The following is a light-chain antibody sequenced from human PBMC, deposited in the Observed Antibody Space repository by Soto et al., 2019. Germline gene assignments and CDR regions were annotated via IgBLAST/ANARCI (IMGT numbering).Light chain of an antibody. CDR1: GSSIGTNT. J-gene: IGLJ2*01. CDR2: ANN. V-gene: IGLV1-44*01. CDR3: AAWDGSLNNVL. Sequence: QSVLTQPPSASGTPGQRVSISCSGSGSSIGTNTVNWYRQLPGTAPKLLIYANNQRPSGVPDRFSGSKSGTSASLAISRLQSEDEAEYYCAAWDGSLNNVLFGGGTKVTVL.